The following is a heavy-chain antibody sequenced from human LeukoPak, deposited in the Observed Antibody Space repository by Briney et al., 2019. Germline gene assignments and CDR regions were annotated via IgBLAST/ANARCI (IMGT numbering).Heavy chain of an antibody. D-gene: IGHD4-17*01. Sequence: KPSETLSLTCAVYGGSFSGYYWSWIRQPPGKGLEWIGEINHSGSTNYNPSLKSRVTISVDTSKNQFSLKLSSVTAADTAVYYCARRVAVNPRYYFDYWGQGTLVTVSS. CDR3: ARRVAVNPRYYFDY. V-gene: IGHV4-34*01. J-gene: IGHJ4*02. CDR2: INHSGST. CDR1: GGSFSGYY.